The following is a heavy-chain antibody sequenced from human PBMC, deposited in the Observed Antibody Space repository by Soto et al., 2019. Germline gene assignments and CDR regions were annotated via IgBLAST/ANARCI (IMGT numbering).Heavy chain of an antibody. V-gene: IGHV3-33*03. CDR1: GFSFSSYV. J-gene: IGHJ3*01. CDR3: ARAQYTGSYFDACDV. Sequence: QAGGSLRLSCAASGFSFSSYVMHWVRQAPGKGLDWVAVIWYDGSDKYYAESVKGRFTISRDNSKNTLYVQMNSLTVEDTAVYYCARAQYTGSYFDACDVWGQGTMVTVSS. CDR2: IWYDGSDK. D-gene: IGHD1-26*01.